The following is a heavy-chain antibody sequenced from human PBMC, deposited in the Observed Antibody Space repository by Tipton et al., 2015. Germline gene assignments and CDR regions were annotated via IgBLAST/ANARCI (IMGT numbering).Heavy chain of an antibody. V-gene: IGHV4-31*03. CDR2: IYYSGST. J-gene: IGHJ4*02. D-gene: IGHD6-13*01. CDR1: GGSISSGGFY. CDR3: ARGLPHPYSSHWYSEILFQGHFDY. Sequence: TLSLTCTVSGGSISSGGFYWTWIRQHPGKGLEWIGYIYYSGSTYYNPSLKSRLTMSLDTSKNQFSLKLSSVTAADTAVYYCARGLPHPYSSHWYSEILFQGHFDYWGQGTLVSVSS.